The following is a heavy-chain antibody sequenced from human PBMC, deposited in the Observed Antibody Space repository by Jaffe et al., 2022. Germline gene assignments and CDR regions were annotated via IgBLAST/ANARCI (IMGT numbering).Heavy chain of an antibody. D-gene: IGHD4-17*01. CDR2: ISWNSGSI. CDR3: AKPVGDYAVYDAFDI. J-gene: IGHJ3*02. Sequence: EVQLVESGGGLVQPGRSLRLSCAASGFTFDDYAMHWVRQAPGKGLEWVSGISWNSGSIGYADSVKGRFTISRDNAKNSLYLQMNSLRAEDTALYYCAKPVGDYAVYDAFDIWGQGTMVTVSS. CDR1: GFTFDDYA. V-gene: IGHV3-9*01.